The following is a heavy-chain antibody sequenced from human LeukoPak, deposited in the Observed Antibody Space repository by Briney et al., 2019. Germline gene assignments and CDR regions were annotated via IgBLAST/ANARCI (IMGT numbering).Heavy chain of an antibody. CDR3: ARGLGRRWLQTRGYFDY. D-gene: IGHD5-24*01. Sequence: SETLSLTCTVSGGSNSTSNYYWSWIRQSPGKGLEWIGQINHSGSTNYNPSLKSRVTISVDTSKNQFSLKLSSVTAADTAVYYCARGLGRRWLQTRGYFDYWGQGTLVTVSS. J-gene: IGHJ4*02. V-gene: IGHV4-39*07. CDR1: GGSNSTSNYY. CDR2: INHSGST.